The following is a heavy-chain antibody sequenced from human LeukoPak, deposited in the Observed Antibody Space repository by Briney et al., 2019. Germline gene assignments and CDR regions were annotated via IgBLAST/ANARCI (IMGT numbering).Heavy chain of an antibody. J-gene: IGHJ3*02. D-gene: IGHD4-17*01. V-gene: IGHV3-23*01. CDR3: AKVGAPDYGEAFDI. CDR1: GFTFSSYA. Sequence: GGSLRLSCAASGFTFSSYAMSWVRQAPGKGLEWVSVISGSGGSTYCADSVKGRFTISRDNSKNTLYLQMNSLRAEDTAVYYCAKVGAPDYGEAFDIWGQGTMVTVSS. CDR2: ISGSGGST.